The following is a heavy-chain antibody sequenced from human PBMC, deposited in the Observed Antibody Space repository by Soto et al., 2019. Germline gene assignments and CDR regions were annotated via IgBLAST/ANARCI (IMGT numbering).Heavy chain of an antibody. CDR1: GFTFSNAW. CDR2: IKSKTDGGTT. CDR3: TREQVLRYFDWLAYYFDY. D-gene: IGHD3-9*01. V-gene: IGHV3-15*01. J-gene: IGHJ4*02. Sequence: AGGSLRLSCAASGFTFSNAWMSWVRQAPGKGLEWVGRIKSKTDGGTTDYAAPVKGRFTISRDDSKNTLYLQMNSLKTEDTAVYYCTREQVLRYFDWLAYYFDYWGQGTLVTVSS.